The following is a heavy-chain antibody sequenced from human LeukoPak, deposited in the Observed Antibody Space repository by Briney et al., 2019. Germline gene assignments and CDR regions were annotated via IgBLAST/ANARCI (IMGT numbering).Heavy chain of an antibody. Sequence: GGSLRLSCAASGFTFSSYGMHWVRQAPGKGLEWVTVISYDGSNKYYADSVKGRFTISRDNSKNTLYLQMNSLRGEDTAVYYCAKGMAAYGSGSLFDYWGQGTLVTVSS. CDR2: ISYDGSNK. J-gene: IGHJ4*02. V-gene: IGHV3-30*18. CDR3: AKGMAAYGSGSLFDY. CDR1: GFTFSSYG. D-gene: IGHD3-10*01.